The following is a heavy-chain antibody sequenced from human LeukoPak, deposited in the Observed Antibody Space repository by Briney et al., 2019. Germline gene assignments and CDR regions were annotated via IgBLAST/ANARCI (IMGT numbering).Heavy chain of an antibody. CDR2: INTNTGNP. CDR1: GYTFTSYA. V-gene: IGHV7-4-1*02. D-gene: IGHD3-3*01. Sequence: ASVKVSCKASGYTFTSYAMNWVRQAPGQGLEWMGWINTNTGNPTYAQGFTGRFVFSLDTSVSTAYLQISSLKAEDTAVYYCARVIKVPYYDFWSGSPINWFDPWGQGTLVTVSS. J-gene: IGHJ5*02. CDR3: ARVIKVPYYDFWSGSPINWFDP.